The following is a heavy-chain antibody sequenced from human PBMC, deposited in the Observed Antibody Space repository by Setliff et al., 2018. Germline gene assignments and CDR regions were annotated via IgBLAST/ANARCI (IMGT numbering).Heavy chain of an antibody. D-gene: IGHD1-1*01. J-gene: IGHJ4*02. CDR3: ARTGTYRYFDS. CDR2: IHHSGKA. Sequence: PSETLSLTCAVYGGSFSGYYWSWIRQPPGKGLEWIVNIHHSGKAYYNTSLESRLTRSVDTSKNQFSLKLRSVTAADTAVYCARTGTYRYFDSWGQGTLVTVSS. V-gene: IGHV4-34*01. CDR1: GGSFSGYY.